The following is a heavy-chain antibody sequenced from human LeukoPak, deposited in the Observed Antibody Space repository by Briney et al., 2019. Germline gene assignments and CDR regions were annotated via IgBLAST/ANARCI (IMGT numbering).Heavy chain of an antibody. CDR3: ARSSIYCSSTSCYGWFDP. CDR1: GGSVSGYY. J-gene: IGHJ5*02. V-gene: IGHV4-34*01. CDR2: INHSGST. D-gene: IGHD2-2*01. Sequence: PSETLSLTCAVYGGSVSGYYWCWIRQPPGKGLEWIGEINHSGSTNYNPSLKSRVTISVDTSKNQFSLKLSSVTAADTAVHYCARSSIYCSSTSCYGWFDPWGQGTLVTVSS.